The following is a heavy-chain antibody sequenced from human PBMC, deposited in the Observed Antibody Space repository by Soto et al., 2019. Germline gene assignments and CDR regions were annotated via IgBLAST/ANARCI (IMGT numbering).Heavy chain of an antibody. CDR1: GFTFSDYA. Sequence: EVQLLDSGGGLVQPGGSLRLSCAASGFTFSDYAMSWLRQPPGKGLEWVSAISGSGDRTYYADSVKGRFTISRDNSKNTLYLQINSLRAEDSAVYYCLRERSGYSYADSWGQGTLVTVSS. J-gene: IGHJ4*02. CDR2: ISGSGDRT. D-gene: IGHD5-18*01. V-gene: IGHV3-23*01. CDR3: LRERSGYSYADS.